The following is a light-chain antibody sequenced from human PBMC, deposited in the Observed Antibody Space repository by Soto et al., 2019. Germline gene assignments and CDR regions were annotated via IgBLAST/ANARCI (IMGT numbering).Light chain of an antibody. J-gene: IGLJ1*01. CDR3: CSYAGSPYV. CDR1: SSDVGSFNY. CDR2: DVT. V-gene: IGLV2-11*01. Sequence: SVLTRPRSVNGFDVRSVAITCTGTSSDVGSFNYVSWYQQHPDKAPKLMIYDVTKRPSGVPDRFSGSKSGNTASLTISGLQAEDEADYYCCSYAGSPYVFGPGTKVTVL.